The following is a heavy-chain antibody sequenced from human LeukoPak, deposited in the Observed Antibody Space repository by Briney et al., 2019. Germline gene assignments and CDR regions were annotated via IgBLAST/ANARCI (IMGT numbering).Heavy chain of an antibody. V-gene: IGHV3-74*01. CDR2: INSDGSDT. D-gene: IGHD1-14*01. CDR3: VRVRMNYYFDY. J-gene: IGHJ4*02. CDR1: GFTFSNYW. Sequence: GGSLRLSCAASGFTFSNYWLHWVRQAPGKGLVWVSRINSDGSDTTYADSVKGRFTISRDNAKNTLYLQMNSLRAEDTAVYYCVRVRMNYYFDYWGQGTLVTVSS.